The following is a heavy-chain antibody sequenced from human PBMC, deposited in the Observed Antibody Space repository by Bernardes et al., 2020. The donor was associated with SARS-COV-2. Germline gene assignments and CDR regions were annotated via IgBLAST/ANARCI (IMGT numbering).Heavy chain of an antibody. V-gene: IGHV3-23*01. CDR3: ARDYPDPAD. CDR2: VSYSGGSA. J-gene: IGHJ4*02. Sequence: GGSLRLSCAASGLTFSLYSMSWVRQAPGKGLEWVAVVSYSGGSAYYADSVRGRFTISRDNSKNTLYLQMNSLRAEDTAVYYCARDYPDPADWGQGTLVTVSS. CDR1: GLTFSLYS. D-gene: IGHD6-13*01.